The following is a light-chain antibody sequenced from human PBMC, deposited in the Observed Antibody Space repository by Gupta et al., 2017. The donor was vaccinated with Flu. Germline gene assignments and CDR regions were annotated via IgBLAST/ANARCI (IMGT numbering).Light chain of an antibody. J-gene: IGKJ1*01. Sequence: PGERPTLSCRASQSVSNSLAWYQQKPGQAPRLLIYDISHRATGVSARFSGSGYGTDFTLTISSLEPDDFAVYYCQQRSNWPTFGQGTKVEMK. CDR1: QSVSNS. CDR2: DIS. CDR3: QQRSNWPT. V-gene: IGKV3-11*01.